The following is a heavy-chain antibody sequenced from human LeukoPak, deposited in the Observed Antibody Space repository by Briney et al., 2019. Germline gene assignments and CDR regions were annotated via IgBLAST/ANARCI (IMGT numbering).Heavy chain of an antibody. CDR3: ARPNYYDSSGLDY. CDR1: GGSISSHSYF. Sequence: SETLSLTCTVSGGSISSHSYFWGWIRQPPGKGLEWIGSISYSGSTYYNPSLKSRVTISMDTSKNQFSLRLSSVTAADTAVYYCARPNYYDSSGLDYWGQGTLVTVSS. CDR2: ISYSGST. V-gene: IGHV4-39*07. J-gene: IGHJ4*02. D-gene: IGHD3-22*01.